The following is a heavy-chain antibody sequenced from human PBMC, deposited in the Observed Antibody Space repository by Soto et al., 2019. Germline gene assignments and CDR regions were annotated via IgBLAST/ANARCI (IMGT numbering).Heavy chain of an antibody. Sequence: VSVKVSCKASGYTFSDYYIHWVRQAPGQGLEWMGWINPNSGGTKYAPKFQGGVTMTRDTSITTAYMELSRLRSGDTAVYYCAREPATAKPEGVDFWGQGTLVTVSS. CDR2: INPNSGGT. V-gene: IGHV1-2*02. CDR1: GYTFSDYY. CDR3: AREPATAKPEGVDF. J-gene: IGHJ4*02. D-gene: IGHD1-1*01.